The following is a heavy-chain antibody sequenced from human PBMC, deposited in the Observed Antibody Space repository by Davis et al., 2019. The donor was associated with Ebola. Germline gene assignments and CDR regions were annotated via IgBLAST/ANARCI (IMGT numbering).Heavy chain of an antibody. CDR1: GGSISSGDYY. Sequence: MPSETLSLTCTVSGGSISSGDYYWGWIRQPPGKGLEWIGYVYYSGSTNYNPSLKSRLTISVDTSKNQFSLKLSSVTAADTAVYYCARGLYFNPIVGYGWFDPWGQGTPVIVSS. J-gene: IGHJ5*02. CDR3: ARGLYFNPIVGYGWFDP. CDR2: VYYSGST. V-gene: IGHV4-61*08. D-gene: IGHD3-16*01.